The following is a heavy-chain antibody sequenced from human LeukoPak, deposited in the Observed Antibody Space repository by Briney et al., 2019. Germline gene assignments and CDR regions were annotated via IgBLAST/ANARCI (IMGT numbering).Heavy chain of an antibody. V-gene: IGHV1-2*02. Sequence: ASVKVSCKASGYTFTGYYMHWVRQAPGQGLEWMGWINPNSGGTNSAQNFRGRVTMTRDTSISTVYMELTGLRSDDTAVYYCARDYCSGSSCPDAFGIWGQGTMVTVSS. CDR2: INPNSGGT. CDR1: GYTFTGYY. D-gene: IGHD2-15*01. J-gene: IGHJ3*02. CDR3: ARDYCSGSSCPDAFGI.